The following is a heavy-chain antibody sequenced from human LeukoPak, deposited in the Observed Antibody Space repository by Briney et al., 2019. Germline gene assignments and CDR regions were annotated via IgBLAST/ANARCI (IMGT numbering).Heavy chain of an antibody. CDR1: GGTFSSYA. CDR3: AILPSGDGYANFDY. CDR2: ITPIFGIA. V-gene: IGHV1-69*04. J-gene: IGHJ4*02. Sequence: ASVKVSCKASGGTFSSYAISWVRQAPGQGLEWMGRITPIFGIANYAQKFQGRVTITADKSTSTAYMELSSLRSEDTAVYYCAILPSGDGYANFDYWGQGTLVTVSS. D-gene: IGHD5-24*01.